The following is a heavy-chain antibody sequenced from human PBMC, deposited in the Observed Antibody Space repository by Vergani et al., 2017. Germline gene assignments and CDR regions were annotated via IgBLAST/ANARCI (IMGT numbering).Heavy chain of an antibody. V-gene: IGHV1-69*18. Sequence: QVQLVQSGAEVKKPGSSVKVSCKASGGTFSSYAISWVRQAPGQGLEWMGRIIPIFGTANYAQKFQGRVTITADESTSTAYMELSSLRSEDTAVYYCARDWVPTHDYGDYYYYYYGMDVWGQGTTVTVSS. J-gene: IGHJ6*02. CDR2: IIPIFGTA. CDR3: ARDWVPTHDYGDYYYYYYGMDV. D-gene: IGHD4-17*01. CDR1: GGTFSSYA.